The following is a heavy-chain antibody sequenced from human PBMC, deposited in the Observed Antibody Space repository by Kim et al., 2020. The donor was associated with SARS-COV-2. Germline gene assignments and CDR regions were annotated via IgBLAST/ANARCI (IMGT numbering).Heavy chain of an antibody. J-gene: IGHJ4*02. CDR1: GGSISSYY. V-gene: IGHV4-59*08. Sequence: SETLSLTCTVSGGSISSYYWSWIRQPPGKGLEWIGYIYYSGSTNYNPSLKSRVTISVDTSKNQFSLKLSSVTAADTALYYCARGFDYWCQGTLVTVSS. CDR2: IYYSGST. CDR3: ARGFDY.